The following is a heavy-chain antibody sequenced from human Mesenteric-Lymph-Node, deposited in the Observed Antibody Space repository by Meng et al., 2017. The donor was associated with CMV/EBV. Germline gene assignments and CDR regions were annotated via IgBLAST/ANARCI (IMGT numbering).Heavy chain of an antibody. CDR1: IKTSYY. J-gene: IGHJ4*02. CDR3: ARQLHYGDYYPRHPEFDS. CDR2: IFYSGTT. D-gene: IGHD4-17*01. Sequence: IKTSYYWAWIRQSPGKGLEWIGSIFYSGTTRYNPSLKSRATISVDTSKNQFSLNLISVTAADTAVYFCARQLHYGDYYPRHPEFDSWGQGTLVTVSS. V-gene: IGHV4-39*01.